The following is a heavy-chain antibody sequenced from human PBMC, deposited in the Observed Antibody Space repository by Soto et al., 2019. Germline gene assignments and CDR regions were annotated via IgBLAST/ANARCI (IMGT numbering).Heavy chain of an antibody. CDR3: AREWRSGWLPYYYYGMDV. V-gene: IGHV3-30-3*01. D-gene: IGHD6-19*01. CDR1: GFTFSSYA. J-gene: IGHJ6*02. CDR2: ISYDGSNK. Sequence: PGGSLRLSCAASGFTFSSYAMHWVRQAPGKGLEWVAVISYDGSNKYYADSVKGRFTISRDNSKNTLYLQMNSLRAEDTAVYYCAREWRSGWLPYYYYGMDVWGQGTTVTVSS.